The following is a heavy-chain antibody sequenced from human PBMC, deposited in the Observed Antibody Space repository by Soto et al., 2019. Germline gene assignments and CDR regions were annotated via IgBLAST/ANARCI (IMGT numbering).Heavy chain of an antibody. D-gene: IGHD1-20*01. J-gene: IGHJ5*02. CDR1: GFTFSDYY. CDR3: AKELANWNDERPFDP. Sequence: PGGSLRLSCAASGFTFSDYYMSWVRQAPGKGLECVSDISSSGNSTYYADSVKGRFTISRDNSKNTLYLQMNSLRAEDTAVYYCAKELANWNDERPFDPWGQGTLVTVSS. CDR2: ISSSGNST. V-gene: IGHV3-23*01.